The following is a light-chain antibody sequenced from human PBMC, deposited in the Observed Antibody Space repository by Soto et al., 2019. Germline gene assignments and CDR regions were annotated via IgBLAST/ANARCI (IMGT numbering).Light chain of an antibody. CDR3: SSATNTDTLVV. V-gene: IGLV2-14*01. Sequence: QSALTQPASVSGSPGQSITISCTGTSSDIASYKFVSWFQHHPGKAPKLLIYEVNNRPSGISNRFSGSKSGNTASLTISGLQPEDEANYLCSSATNTDTLVVFGGGTKLTVL. CDR2: EVN. CDR1: SSDIASYKF. J-gene: IGLJ2*01.